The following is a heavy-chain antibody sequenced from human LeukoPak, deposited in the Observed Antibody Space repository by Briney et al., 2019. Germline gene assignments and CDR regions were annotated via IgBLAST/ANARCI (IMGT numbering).Heavy chain of an antibody. CDR1: GYTFTGYS. CDR3: ARWGKYYYDSSGYYY. CDR2: IHPNSGGT. Sequence: ASVKVSCTASGYTFTGYSMHWVRQAPGQGLEWMGWIHPNSGGTKYAQRFQGRVTVTRDTSISTVYMELSRLRSDDTAVYYCARWGKYYYDSSGYYYWGQGTLVSVSS. V-gene: IGHV1-2*02. J-gene: IGHJ4*02. D-gene: IGHD3-22*01.